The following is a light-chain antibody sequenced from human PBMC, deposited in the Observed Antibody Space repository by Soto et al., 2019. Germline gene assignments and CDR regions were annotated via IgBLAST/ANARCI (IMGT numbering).Light chain of an antibody. Sequence: DIQLTQSPSSVSASAGDRVSITCRASQGISSWLAWYQQKPGRAPKLLIYTGSSLQSGVPSRFSGTGSGTDFTLTISRLQPEDVATYYCQQAKSFPLTFGGGTTVEIK. CDR1: QGISSW. J-gene: IGKJ4*01. V-gene: IGKV1-12*01. CDR2: TGS. CDR3: QQAKSFPLT.